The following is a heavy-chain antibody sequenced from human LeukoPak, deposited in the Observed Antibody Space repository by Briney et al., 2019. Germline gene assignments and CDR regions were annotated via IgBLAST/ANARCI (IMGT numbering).Heavy chain of an antibody. CDR2: IYYSGST. CDR1: GGSISSYY. V-gene: IGHV4-59*01. J-gene: IGHJ4*02. CDR3: ARGAVGATPLNY. D-gene: IGHD1-26*01. Sequence: SETLSLTCTVSGGSISSYYWSWLGQPPGKGLEWIGYIYYSGSTNYNPSLKSRVTISVDTSKNQFSLKLSSVTAADTAVYYCARGAVGATPLNYWGQGTLVTVSS.